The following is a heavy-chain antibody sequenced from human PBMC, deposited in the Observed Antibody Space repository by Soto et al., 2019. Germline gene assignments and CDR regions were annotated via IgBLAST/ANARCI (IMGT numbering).Heavy chain of an antibody. J-gene: IGHJ4*02. D-gene: IGHD6-19*01. V-gene: IGHV4-39*01. Sequence: QLQLQESGPGLVKPSETLSLTCTVSGASISSTNYYWDWLRQSPGEGLEWIGGIYYSGSCYYSPSLKSRVTISADTSENEFSLRLTSVPAPDTALYYCAKHNTGITVAGYVAFDRWGQGTLVTVSS. CDR2: IYYSGSC. CDR1: GASISSTNYY. CDR3: AKHNTGITVAGYVAFDR.